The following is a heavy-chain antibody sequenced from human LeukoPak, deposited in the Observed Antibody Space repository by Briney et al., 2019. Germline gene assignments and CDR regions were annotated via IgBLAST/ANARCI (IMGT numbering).Heavy chain of an antibody. Sequence: GGSLRLSCAASGFTFSSYSMNWVRQAPGKGLEWVSSISSSSSYIYYADSVKGRFTISRDNAKNSLYLQMNSLRAEDTAVYYCARGMVGATRSYYFDYWGQGTLVTVSS. V-gene: IGHV3-21*01. CDR2: ISSSSSYI. J-gene: IGHJ4*02. CDR1: GFTFSSYS. CDR3: ARGMVGATRSYYFDY. D-gene: IGHD1-26*01.